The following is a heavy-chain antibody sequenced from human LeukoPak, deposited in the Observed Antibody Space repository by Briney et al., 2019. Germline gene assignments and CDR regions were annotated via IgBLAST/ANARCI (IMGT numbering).Heavy chain of an antibody. V-gene: IGHV4-30-4*08. CDR2: IYYSGST. CDR1: GGSISSGDYY. Sequence: SQTLSLTCTVSGGSISSGDYYWSWIRQPPGKGLEWIGYIYYSGSTYYNPSLKSRVTISVDTSKNQFSLKLSSVTAADTAVYYCARTSTYYYDSSGYYPFDPWGQGTLVTVSS. J-gene: IGHJ5*02. CDR3: ARTSTYYYDSSGYYPFDP. D-gene: IGHD3-22*01.